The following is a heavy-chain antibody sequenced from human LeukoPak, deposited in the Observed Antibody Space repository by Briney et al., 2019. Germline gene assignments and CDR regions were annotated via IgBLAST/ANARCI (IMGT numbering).Heavy chain of an antibody. V-gene: IGHV3-48*01. CDR3: ARDLGAAAGTYVSRDY. J-gene: IGHJ4*02. CDR1: GFRFSSYD. Sequence: GGSLRLSCVGSGFRFSSYDMNWVRQAPGRGLEWLSYLTRTSSATWYADSVKGRFTIFRDNAKSSLYLQMNSLRVEDTAVYYCARDLGAAAGTYVSRDYWGQGTLVTVSS. CDR2: LTRTSSAT. D-gene: IGHD6-13*01.